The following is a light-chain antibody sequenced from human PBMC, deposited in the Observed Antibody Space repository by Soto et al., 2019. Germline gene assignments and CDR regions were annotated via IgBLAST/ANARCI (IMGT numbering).Light chain of an antibody. CDR1: SXDVGAYNY. V-gene: IGLV2-11*01. CDR3: CSYADNYSYV. J-gene: IGLJ1*01. CDR2: DVS. Sequence: QSVLTQPRSVSRSPGQSVTISCTGTSXDVGAYNYVSWYQQHPGKAPKLMTYDVSKRPSGVPDRFSGSKSGNTASLTISGLQAEDEADYYCCSYADNYSYVFGTGTKVTVL.